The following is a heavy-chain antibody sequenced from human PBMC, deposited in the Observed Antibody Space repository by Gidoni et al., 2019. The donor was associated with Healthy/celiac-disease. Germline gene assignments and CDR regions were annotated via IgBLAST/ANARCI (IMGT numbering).Heavy chain of an antibody. J-gene: IGHJ6*02. D-gene: IGHD6-13*01. CDR1: GGTFSSYA. V-gene: IGHV1-69*01. CDR3: AREGIAGGTTYGMDV. Sequence: QVQLVQSGAEVKKPGSSVKVYCKASGGTFSSYAISRVRQAPGQGLEWMGGIIPIFGTANYAQKFQGIVTITADESTRTASMELSSLRSEDTAVYYCAREGIAGGTTYGMDVWGQGTTVTVSS. CDR2: IIPIFGTA.